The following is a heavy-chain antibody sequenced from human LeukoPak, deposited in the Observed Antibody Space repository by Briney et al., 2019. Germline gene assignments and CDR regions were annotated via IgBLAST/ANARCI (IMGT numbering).Heavy chain of an antibody. J-gene: IGHJ5*02. D-gene: IGHD3-10*01. CDR2: FDPEDGET. CDR3: ATAFGGVDWFDP. V-gene: IGHV1-24*01. CDR1: GYTLTELS. Sequence: GASVKVSCKVSGYTLTELSMHWMRQAPGKGLEWMGGFDPEDGETIYAQKFQGRVTMTEDTSTDTAYMELSSLRSEDTAVYYCATAFGGVDWFDPWGQGTLVTVSS.